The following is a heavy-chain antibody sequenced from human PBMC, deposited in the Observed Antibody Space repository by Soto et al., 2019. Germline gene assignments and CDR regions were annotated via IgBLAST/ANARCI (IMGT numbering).Heavy chain of an antibody. Sequence: VASVKVSCKASGYTFTGYYMHWVRQAPGQGLEWMGWINPNSGGTNYAQKFQGWVTMTRDTSISTAYMELSRLRSDDTAVYYCARDGSVAGFLRPYYFDYWGQGTLVTVSS. CDR3: ARDGSVAGFLRPYYFDY. J-gene: IGHJ4*02. CDR2: INPNSGGT. CDR1: GYTFTGYY. D-gene: IGHD6-19*01. V-gene: IGHV1-2*04.